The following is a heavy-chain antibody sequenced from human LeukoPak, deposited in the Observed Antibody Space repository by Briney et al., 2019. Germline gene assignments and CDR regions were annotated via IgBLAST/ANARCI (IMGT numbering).Heavy chain of an antibody. Sequence: GGSLRLSCAASGFTFSSYWMHWVRQAPGKGLVWVSRINSDGSSTSYADSVKGRFTISRDNAKNTLYLQMNSLRAEDTAVYYCARGPYYYDSSGYFYYYGMDVWGQGTTVTVSS. CDR2: INSDGSST. V-gene: IGHV3-74*01. CDR3: ARGPYYYDSSGYFYYYGMDV. J-gene: IGHJ6*02. CDR1: GFTFSSYW. D-gene: IGHD3-22*01.